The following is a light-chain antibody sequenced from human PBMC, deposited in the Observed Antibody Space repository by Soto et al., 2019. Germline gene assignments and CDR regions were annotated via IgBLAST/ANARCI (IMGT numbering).Light chain of an antibody. CDR3: QQYTNLPTT. Sequence: EIVMTQSPATLSVSPGERATLSCRASQSVTTNLAWYQQNPGQAPRLLIYGASTRATGIPARFSGSGSGTEFTLTISSLQSEDFAVYYWQQYTNLPTTVDQGTRLETK. CDR1: QSVTTN. V-gene: IGKV3-15*01. J-gene: IGKJ5*01. CDR2: GAS.